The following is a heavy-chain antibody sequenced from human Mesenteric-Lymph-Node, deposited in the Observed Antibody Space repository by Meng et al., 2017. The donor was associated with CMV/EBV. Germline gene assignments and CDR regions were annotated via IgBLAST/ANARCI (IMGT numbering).Heavy chain of an antibody. V-gene: IGHV4-34*01. D-gene: IGHD3-9*01. Sequence: QVQLTQLGAGLWKPSGPLAVPCAVYGGSFSGYYWNWIRQSPEKGLEWIGEINHSGSTTYNPSFTSRIIISVDTSTNQISLNMSSVTAADTAVYYCARGSSYDILTGYFDYWGQGALVTVSS. J-gene: IGHJ4*02. CDR2: INHSGST. CDR1: GGSFSGYY. CDR3: ARGSSYDILTGYFDY.